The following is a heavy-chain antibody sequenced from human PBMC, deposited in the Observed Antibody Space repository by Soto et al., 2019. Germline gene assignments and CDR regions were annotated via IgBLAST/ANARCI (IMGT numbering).Heavy chain of an antibody. CDR2: ISAYNGNT. Sequence: QVQLVQSGAEVKKPGASVKVSCKASGYTFTSYGISWVRQAPGQGLEWMGWISAYNGNTNYAQKLQGRVTMTTDTSTSTAYMELRSLRSDDTAVYYCARTPSVDIVVVPAAIDWFDPWGQGTLVTVSS. V-gene: IGHV1-18*04. D-gene: IGHD2-2*03. J-gene: IGHJ5*02. CDR1: GYTFTSYG. CDR3: ARTPSVDIVVVPAAIDWFDP.